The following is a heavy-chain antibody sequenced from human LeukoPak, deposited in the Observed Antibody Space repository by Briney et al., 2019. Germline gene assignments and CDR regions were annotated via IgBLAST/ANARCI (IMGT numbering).Heavy chain of an antibody. CDR3: ARACSSTSCHDAFDI. D-gene: IGHD2-2*01. V-gene: IGHV3-11*04. CDR2: ISSSGSTI. J-gene: IGHJ3*02. Sequence: PGGSLRLSCAASGFTSSDYYMGWIRQAPGKGLEWVSYISSSGSTIYYADSVKGRFTISRDNAKNSLYLQMNSLRAEDTAVYYCARACSSTSCHDAFDIWGQGTMVTVSS. CDR1: GFTSSDYY.